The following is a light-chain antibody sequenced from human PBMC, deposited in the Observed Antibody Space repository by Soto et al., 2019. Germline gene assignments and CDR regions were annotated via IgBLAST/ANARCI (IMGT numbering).Light chain of an antibody. CDR1: SSNFGAGYE. CDR2: NNL. V-gene: IGLV1-40*01. CDR3: QSFDSSLRVYV. J-gene: IGLJ1*01. Sequence: QSVLTQPHSVSGDPGQRGPISCTGSSSNFGAGYEVPWYKQVPGAAPTLVIFNNLNRPSGVPERFSGSKSGTSASLVISGLPAEAEADYYCQSFDSSLRVYVFGSGTKLTVL.